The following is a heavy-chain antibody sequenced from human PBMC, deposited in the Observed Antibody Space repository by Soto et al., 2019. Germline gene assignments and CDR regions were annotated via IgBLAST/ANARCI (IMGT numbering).Heavy chain of an antibody. CDR3: ARGNPGQQLTTYNWFDP. V-gene: IGHV6-1*01. J-gene: IGHJ5*02. CDR1: GDSVSSNSAA. D-gene: IGHD6-13*01. Sequence: SQTLSLTCAISGDSVSSNSAAWNWIRQSPSRGLEWLGRTYYRSKWYNDNAVSVKSRITINPDTSKNQFSLQLNSVTPEDTAVYYCARGNPGQQLTTYNWFDPWGQGTLVTVSS. CDR2: TYYRSKWYN.